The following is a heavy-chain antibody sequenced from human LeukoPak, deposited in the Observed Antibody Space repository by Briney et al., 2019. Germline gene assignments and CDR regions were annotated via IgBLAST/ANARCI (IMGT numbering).Heavy chain of an antibody. CDR3: ARDEETVAGLNGFDL. Sequence: GGSLRLSCAASEFAFSSYSMNWFRQAPGKGLEWVASITSGSKYIFYADSVRGRFTIYRDNAENSLLLHMKSLRADDTGVYFCARDEETVAGLNGFDLWGQGTLVTVSS. V-gene: IGHV3-21*01. CDR2: ITSGSKYI. D-gene: IGHD6-19*01. CDR1: EFAFSSYS. J-gene: IGHJ4*02.